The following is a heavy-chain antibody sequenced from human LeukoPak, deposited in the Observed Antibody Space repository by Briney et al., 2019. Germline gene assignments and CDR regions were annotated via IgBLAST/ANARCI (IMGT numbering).Heavy chain of an antibody. V-gene: IGHV4-59*01. J-gene: IGHJ4*02. CDR3: ARDGYYYDSSGYYGALAY. Sequence: KPSVTLSLTCTVSGGSISSYYWSWIRQPPGKGLEWIGYIYYSGSTNYNPSRKRRVTISVDPSQNHFSLKLSSVTAADTAVYYCARDGYYYDSSGYYGALAYWGQGTLVTVSS. CDR2: IYYSGST. D-gene: IGHD3-22*01. CDR1: GGSISSYY.